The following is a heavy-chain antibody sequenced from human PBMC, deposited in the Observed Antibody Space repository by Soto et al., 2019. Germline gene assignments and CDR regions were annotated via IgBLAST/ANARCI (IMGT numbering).Heavy chain of an antibody. CDR2: VWDDGSKK. CDR3: ARPLEQWQLGFGMDV. CDR1: VFRLSTYG. Sequence: GGTLRLSCAASVFRLSTYGMPGVREAPGRGLEWVAVVWDDGSKKYYADSVKGRFTVTRDNSKNTLYLQMNSLRAEDTAVYYCARPLEQWQLGFGMDVWGQGSPVTVSS. J-gene: IGHJ6*01. D-gene: IGHD6-19*01. V-gene: IGHV3-33*01.